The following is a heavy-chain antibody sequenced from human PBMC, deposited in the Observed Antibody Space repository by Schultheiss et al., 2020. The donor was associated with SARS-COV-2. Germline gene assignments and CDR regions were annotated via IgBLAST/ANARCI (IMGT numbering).Heavy chain of an antibody. CDR1: GGSISSGGYY. V-gene: IGHV4-39*07. J-gene: IGHJ4*02. D-gene: IGHD1-20*01. Sequence: SETLSLTCTVSGGSISSGGYYWSWIRQHPGKGLEWIGRIYTSGSTNYNPSLKSRVTISVDKSKNQFSLKLSSVTAADTAVYYCARGGVVTGTSHWGQGTLVTVSS. CDR2: IYTSGST. CDR3: ARGGVVTGTSH.